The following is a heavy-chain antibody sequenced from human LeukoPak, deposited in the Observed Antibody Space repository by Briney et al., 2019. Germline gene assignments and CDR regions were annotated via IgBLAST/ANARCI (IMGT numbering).Heavy chain of an antibody. J-gene: IGHJ4*02. CDR2: IYSGGST. Sequence: GGSLRLSCAASGFTFSIYWMSWVRQAPGKGLEWVSVIYSGGSTYYADSVKGRFTISRDNSKNTLYLQMNSLRAEDAAVYYCASSGWFRFDYWGQGTLVTVSS. CDR1: GFTFSIYW. D-gene: IGHD6-19*01. CDR3: ASSGWFRFDY. V-gene: IGHV3-53*01.